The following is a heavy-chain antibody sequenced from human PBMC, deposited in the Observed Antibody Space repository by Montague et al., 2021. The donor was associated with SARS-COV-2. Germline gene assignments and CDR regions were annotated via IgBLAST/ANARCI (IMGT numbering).Heavy chain of an antibody. CDR3: ARIGSESLEFDL. CDR1: GASISTGIYY. J-gene: IGHJ4*02. D-gene: IGHD1-26*01. Sequence: TLSLTCTVSGASISTGIYYWSWIRQPAGKGLEWIGRIRTTGHTDYXSSLESRVFISVVTSTNQFSLSLTSVTAADTAVYFCARIGSESLEFDLWGQGTLVTVSS. CDR2: IRTTGHT. V-gene: IGHV4-61*02.